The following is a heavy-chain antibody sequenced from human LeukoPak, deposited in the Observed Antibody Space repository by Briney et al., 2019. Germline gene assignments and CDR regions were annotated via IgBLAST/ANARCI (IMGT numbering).Heavy chain of an antibody. Sequence: GGSLRLSCAASGFTFSSYSMNWVRQAPGEGLEWVSSISSSSSYIYYADSVKGRFTISRDNAKNSLYLQMNSLRAEDTAVYYCATQWLVNAFDIWGQGTMVTVSS. J-gene: IGHJ3*02. D-gene: IGHD6-19*01. CDR3: ATQWLVNAFDI. CDR1: GFTFSSYS. CDR2: ISSSSSYI. V-gene: IGHV3-21*01.